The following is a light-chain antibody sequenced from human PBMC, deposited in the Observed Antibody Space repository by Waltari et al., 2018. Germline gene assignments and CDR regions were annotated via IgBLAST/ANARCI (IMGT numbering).Light chain of an antibody. V-gene: IGKV3-15*01. CDR3: QQYENWPPIT. CDR1: QSIRSN. J-gene: IGKJ4*01. CDR2: GAS. Sequence: EIVMTQSLGTLSVSPGERATLSCWASQSIRSNLAWYQQKPGQAPRLLIYGASTRATGIPARFSGSGSGTDFTLTISSLQSEDLAVYYCQQYENWPPITFGGGTKVEIK.